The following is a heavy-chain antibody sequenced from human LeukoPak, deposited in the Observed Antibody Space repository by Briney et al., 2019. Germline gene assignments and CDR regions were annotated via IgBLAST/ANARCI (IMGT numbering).Heavy chain of an antibody. CDR1: GFTFSSYG. V-gene: IGHV3-30*18. CDR3: AKGERLVLYFDL. Sequence: GGSLRLSCAASGFTFSSYGVHWVRQAPGKGLEWVAVISYDGSNKYYADSVKGRFTISRDNSKNTLYLQMNSLRAEDTAVYYCAKGERLVLYFDLWGRGTLVTVSS. CDR2: ISYDGSNK. J-gene: IGHJ2*01. D-gene: IGHD6-19*01.